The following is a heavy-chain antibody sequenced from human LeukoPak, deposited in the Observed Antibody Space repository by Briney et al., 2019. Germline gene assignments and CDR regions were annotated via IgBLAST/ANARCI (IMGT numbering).Heavy chain of an antibody. V-gene: IGHV1-18*01. Sequence: ASVKVSCKASGYTFTSCGISWERQAPGQGLEWMGWISAYNGNTNYAQKLQGRVTMTTDTSTTTAYMELRRLRSDDTAVYYCTRSNVVVPAASNFDYWGQGTLVTVSS. J-gene: IGHJ4*02. D-gene: IGHD2-2*01. CDR2: ISAYNGNT. CDR3: TRSNVVVPAASNFDY. CDR1: GYTFTSCG.